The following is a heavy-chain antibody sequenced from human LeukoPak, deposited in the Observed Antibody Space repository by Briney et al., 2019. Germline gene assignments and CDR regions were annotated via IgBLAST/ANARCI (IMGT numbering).Heavy chain of an antibody. D-gene: IGHD3-3*01. CDR1: GGSISSYY. J-gene: IGHJ3*02. Sequence: SETLSLTCTVSGGSISSYYWSWIRQSPGKGLEWIGYIYYSGSTNYNPSLKSRVTISVDTSKNQFSLKLSSVTAADTAVYYCARQDYDFWSGYYHAFDIWGQGTMVTVSS. CDR2: IYYSGST. V-gene: IGHV4-59*01. CDR3: ARQDYDFWSGYYHAFDI.